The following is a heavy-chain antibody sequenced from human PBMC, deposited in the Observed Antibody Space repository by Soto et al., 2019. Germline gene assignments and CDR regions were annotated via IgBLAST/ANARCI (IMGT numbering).Heavy chain of an antibody. J-gene: IGHJ4*02. CDR1: GGSISSYY. D-gene: IGHD1-20*01. V-gene: IGHV4-59*01. CDR3: ARRYGRNFDY. Sequence: QVQLQESGPGLVKPSETLSLTCTVSGGSISSYYWSWIRQPPGKGLEWIGYIYYSGSTNYNPSLKSRVTISVDTSKNKSSLKLSSVTAADTAVYYCARRYGRNFDYWGQGTLVTVSS. CDR2: IYYSGST.